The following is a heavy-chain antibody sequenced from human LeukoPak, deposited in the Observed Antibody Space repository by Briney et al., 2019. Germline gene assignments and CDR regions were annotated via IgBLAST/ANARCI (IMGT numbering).Heavy chain of an antibody. CDR1: GDSVSSNSAA. V-gene: IGHV6-1*01. J-gene: IGHJ4*02. CDR2: TYYRSKWYN. D-gene: IGHD6-19*01. CDR3: AREEWLDRRNFDY. Sequence: SQTLSLTCAISGDSVSSNSAAWNWIRQSPSSGLEWLGRTYYRSKWYNDYAVSVKSRITINPDTSKNQFALQLNSVTPEDTAVYYCAREEWLDRRNFDYWGQGTLVTVSS.